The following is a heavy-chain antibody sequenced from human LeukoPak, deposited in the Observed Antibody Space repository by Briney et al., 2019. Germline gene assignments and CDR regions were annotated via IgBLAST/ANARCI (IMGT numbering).Heavy chain of an antibody. CDR1: GGSFSGYY. J-gene: IGHJ3*02. D-gene: IGHD2-15*01. CDR2: INHSGST. V-gene: IGHV4-34*01. CDR3: ARGIVVVVAASYDAFDI. Sequence: KASETLSLTCAVYGGSFSGYYWSWIRQPPGKGLEWIGEINHSGSTNYNPSLKSRVTISVDTSKNQFSLKLSSVTAADTAVYYCARGIVVVVAASYDAFDIWGQGTMVTVSS.